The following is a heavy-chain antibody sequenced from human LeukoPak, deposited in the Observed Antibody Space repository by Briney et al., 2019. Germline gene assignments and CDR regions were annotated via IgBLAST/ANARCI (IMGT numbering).Heavy chain of an antibody. CDR1: GGTFSSYA. Sequence: SVKVSCKASGGTFSSYAISWVRQAPGQGLEWMGRIIPILGIANYAQKFQGRVTITADTSATTAYMELSSLRSEDTAVYYCARDLELRGAWGQGTLVTVSS. V-gene: IGHV1-69*04. CDR3: ARDLELRGA. J-gene: IGHJ4*02. D-gene: IGHD3-10*01. CDR2: IIPILGIA.